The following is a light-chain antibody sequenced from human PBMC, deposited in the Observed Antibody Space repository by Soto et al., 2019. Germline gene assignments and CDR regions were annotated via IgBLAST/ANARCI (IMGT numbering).Light chain of an antibody. J-gene: IGLJ2*01. V-gene: IGLV1-44*01. CDR1: SSNIGSNS. CDR3: AAWDDSLNGQV. CDR2: GNN. Sequence: QSVLTQPTSASGTPGQRVTISCSRSSSNIGSNSVNWYQQVPGTAPKPLIYGNNQRPSGVPDRLSGSKSGTSASLAISGLQSEDEADYYCAAWDDSLNGQVFGGGTQLTVL.